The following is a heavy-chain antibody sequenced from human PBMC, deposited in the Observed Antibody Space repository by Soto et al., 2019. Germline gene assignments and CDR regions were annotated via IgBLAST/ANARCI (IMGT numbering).Heavy chain of an antibody. Sequence: QVHLLLQSGAEVKKPGSSVKVSCKASGGTPSNSAISWVRQAPGQGLEWMGGIIPVFGLVKYAQNFQGRVTITADESTNTVYMELSSLRPEDTAVYYCAGGRIVVVGSRAYYGMDVWGQGTTVTVSS. CDR3: AGGRIVVVGSRAYYGMDV. D-gene: IGHD3-22*01. CDR1: GGTPSNSA. V-gene: IGHV1-69*01. J-gene: IGHJ6*02. CDR2: IIPVFGLV.